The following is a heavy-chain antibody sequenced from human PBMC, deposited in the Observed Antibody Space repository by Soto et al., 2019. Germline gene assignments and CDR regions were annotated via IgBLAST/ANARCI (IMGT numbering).Heavy chain of an antibody. CDR1: GFTFSTYA. Sequence: GGSLRLSCAASGFTFSTYAMSWVRQAPGKGLEWVSAISGSGGSIYYADSVKGRFTISRDNSKNTLYLQMNSLRAEDTAVYYCAKDHNAGAIPMLLPYWGQGTRVTVSS. V-gene: IGHV3-23*01. CDR3: AKDHNAGAIPMLLPY. CDR2: ISGSGGSI. D-gene: IGHD2-2*02. J-gene: IGHJ4*02.